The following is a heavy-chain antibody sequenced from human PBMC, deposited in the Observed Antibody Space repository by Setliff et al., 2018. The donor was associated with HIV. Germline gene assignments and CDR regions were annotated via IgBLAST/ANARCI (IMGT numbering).Heavy chain of an antibody. CDR1: GFTFDDYT. D-gene: IGHD1-1*01. J-gene: IGHJ4*02. Sequence: GGSLRLSCAASGFTFDDYTMHWVRQAPGKGLEWVSRTNHDGSSVNYADSVKGRFTISRDNAKNTLYLQMNSLRAEDTAVYYCARAGSNWHEDYWGQGTLVTVSS. V-gene: IGHV3-74*01. CDR2: TNHDGSSV. CDR3: ARAGSNWHEDY.